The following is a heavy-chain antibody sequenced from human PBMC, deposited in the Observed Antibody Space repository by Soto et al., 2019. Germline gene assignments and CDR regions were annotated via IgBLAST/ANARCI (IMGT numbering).Heavy chain of an antibody. CDR3: ARDYYYDSSALTDAFDI. CDR2: ISYDGSNK. Sequence: GGSLRLSCAASGFTFSSYAMHWVRQAPGKGLEWVAVISYDGSNKYYADSVKGRFTISRDNSKNTLYLQMNSLRAEDTAVYYCARDYYYDSSALTDAFDIWGQGTMVTV. V-gene: IGHV3-30-3*01. J-gene: IGHJ3*02. D-gene: IGHD3-22*01. CDR1: GFTFSSYA.